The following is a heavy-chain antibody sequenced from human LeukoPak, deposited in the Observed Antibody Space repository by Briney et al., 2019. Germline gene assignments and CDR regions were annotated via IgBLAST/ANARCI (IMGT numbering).Heavy chain of an antibody. CDR1: GYTFTSYD. CDR3: ARGPAYGDYYYYFDY. J-gene: IGHJ4*02. V-gene: IGHV1-8*01. Sequence: ASVKVSRKASGYTFTSYDINWVRQATGQGLKWMGWMNPNSGNTGYAQKFQGRVTMTRNTSISTAYMELSSLRSEDTAVYYCARGPAYGDYYYYFDYWGQGTLVTVSS. CDR2: MNPNSGNT. D-gene: IGHD4-17*01.